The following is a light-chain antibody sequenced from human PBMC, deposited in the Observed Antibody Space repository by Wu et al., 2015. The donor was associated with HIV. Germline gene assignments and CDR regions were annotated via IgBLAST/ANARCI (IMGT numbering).Light chain of an antibody. CDR2: DTI. J-gene: IGKJ5*01. V-gene: IGKV3-11*01. CDR1: QGVSFY. Sequence: LSPGERATLSCRASQGVSFYLAWYQRNLAGLPRLLIYDTINRATGVPARFSGSGSATDFTLTISSLEPEDFAVYYCHQRSSWPLTFGQGTRLEIK. CDR3: HQRSSWPLT.